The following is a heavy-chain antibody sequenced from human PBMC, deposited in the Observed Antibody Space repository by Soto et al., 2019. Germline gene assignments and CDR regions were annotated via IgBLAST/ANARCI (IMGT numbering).Heavy chain of an antibody. J-gene: IGHJ3*02. Sequence: QVQLVESGGGVVQPGRSLRLSCAASGFTFSSYGMHWVRQAPGKGLEWVAVISYDGSNKYYADSVKGRFTISRDNSKNTLYLQMNSLRAEDTAVYYCAKDAHDYGDYSGAFDIWGQGTMVTVSS. CDR3: AKDAHDYGDYSGAFDI. CDR2: ISYDGSNK. CDR1: GFTFSSYG. D-gene: IGHD4-17*01. V-gene: IGHV3-30*18.